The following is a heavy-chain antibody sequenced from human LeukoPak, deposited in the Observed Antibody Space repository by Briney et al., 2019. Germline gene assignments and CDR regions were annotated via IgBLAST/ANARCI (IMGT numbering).Heavy chain of an antibody. D-gene: IGHD6-6*01. V-gene: IGHV1-2*02. CDR2: INPNSGGT. CDR1: GYTFTGYY. CDR3: ARVFGVAARAPFDY. J-gene: IGHJ4*02. Sequence: ASVKVSCKASGYTFTGYYMHWVRQAPGQGLKWMGWINPNSGGTNYAQKFQGRVTMTRDTSISTAYMELSRLRSDDTAVYYCARVFGVAARAPFDYWGQGTLVTVSS.